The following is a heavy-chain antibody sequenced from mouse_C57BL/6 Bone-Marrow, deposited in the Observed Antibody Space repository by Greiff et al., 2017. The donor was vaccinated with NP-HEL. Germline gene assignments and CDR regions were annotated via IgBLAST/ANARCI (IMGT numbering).Heavy chain of an antibody. Sequence: VQLQQPGAELVKPGASVKLSCKASGYTFTSYWMQWVKQRPGQGLEWIGEIDPSDSYTNYNQKFKGKATLTVDTSSSTAYMQLSSLTSEDSAVYYCARGNGIDYWGQGTTPTVSS. CDR2: IDPSDSYT. J-gene: IGHJ2*01. CDR3: ARGNGIDY. CDR1: GYTFTSYW. V-gene: IGHV1-50*01.